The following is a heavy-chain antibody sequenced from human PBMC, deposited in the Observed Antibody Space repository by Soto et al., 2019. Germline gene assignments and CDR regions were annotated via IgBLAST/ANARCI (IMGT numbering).Heavy chain of an antibody. Sequence: ASVKVSCKASGGTFSSYAISWVRQAPGQGLEWMGGIIPIFGTANYAQKFQGRVTITADKSTSTAYMELSSLRSEDTAVYYCARVLKRLGWSGYYRRGRYYGRDVWGQGTTVTVSS. J-gene: IGHJ6*02. CDR3: ARVLKRLGWSGYYRRGRYYGRDV. CDR2: IIPIFGTA. D-gene: IGHD3-3*01. CDR1: GGTFSSYA. V-gene: IGHV1-69*06.